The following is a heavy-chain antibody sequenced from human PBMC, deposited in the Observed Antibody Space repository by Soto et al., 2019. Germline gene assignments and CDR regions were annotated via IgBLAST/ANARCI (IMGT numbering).Heavy chain of an antibody. J-gene: IGHJ6*02. CDR1: GYTFTSYG. D-gene: IGHD2-2*02. Sequence: QVQLVQSGAEVKKPGASVKVSCKASGYTFTSYGIIWVRQAPGQGLEWMGWISAYNGNTNYAQKLQGRVTMTTDTSTSTGYMELRNLQSDDTAVYYCARQLSRYCSSTSCYMEAYYFYYGMHAWGQGTTVTVSS. CDR3: ARQLSRYCSSTSCYMEAYYFYYGMHA. CDR2: ISAYNGNT. V-gene: IGHV1-18*01.